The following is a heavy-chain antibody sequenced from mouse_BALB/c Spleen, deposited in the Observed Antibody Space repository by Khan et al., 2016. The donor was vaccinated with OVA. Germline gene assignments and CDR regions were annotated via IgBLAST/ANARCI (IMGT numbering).Heavy chain of an antibody. D-gene: IGHD1-1*01. CDR2: MWAGGST. CDR1: GFSLTSYG. J-gene: IGHJ3*01. V-gene: IGHV2-9*02. Sequence: QVQLKESGPGLVAPSQSLSIICTVSGFSLTSYGVHWVRQPPGKGLEWLGVMWAGGSTNYNSALMSRLSISIDNSKSQVFLKMNSLQTDDTAMYYCAMPYYGSAWFAYWGQGTLVTVSA. CDR3: AMPYYGSAWFAY.